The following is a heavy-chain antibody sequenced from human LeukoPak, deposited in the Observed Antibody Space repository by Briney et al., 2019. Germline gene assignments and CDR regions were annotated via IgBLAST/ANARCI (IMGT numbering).Heavy chain of an antibody. CDR2: ISAYNGNT. J-gene: IGHJ3*02. CDR3: ARGPDNWNYAASFDI. D-gene: IGHD1-7*01. V-gene: IGHV1-18*01. Sequence: ASVKVSCKASGYTFTSYGISWVRQAPGQGLEWMGWISAYNGNTNYAQKLQGRVTMTTDTSTSTAYMELRSLRSDDTAVYYCARGPDNWNYAASFDIWGQGTMVTVSS. CDR1: GYTFTSYG.